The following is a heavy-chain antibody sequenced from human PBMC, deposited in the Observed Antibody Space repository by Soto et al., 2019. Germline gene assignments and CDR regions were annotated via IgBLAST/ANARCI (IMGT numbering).Heavy chain of an antibody. J-gene: IGHJ3*02. Sequence: SVKVSCKASGFTFTSSAVQWVRQARGQRLEWIGWIVVGSGNTDYAQKFQERVTITRDMSTSTAYMELSSLRSEDTAVYYCAAPTYYGSGSYYTLPAFDIWGQGTMVTVSS. V-gene: IGHV1-58*01. D-gene: IGHD3-10*01. CDR1: GFTFTSSA. CDR3: AAPTYYGSGSYYTLPAFDI. CDR2: IVVGSGNT.